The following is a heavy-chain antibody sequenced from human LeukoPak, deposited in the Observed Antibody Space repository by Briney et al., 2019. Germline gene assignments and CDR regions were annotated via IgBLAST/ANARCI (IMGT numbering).Heavy chain of an antibody. Sequence: GGSLRLSCAASGFTFSSYSMNGVRQAPGKGLEWVAYIRSSGSPIYYADSVKGRFTISRDKAKNSLYLQMQSLRDEHTAVYYCVRDPDALDFWGQGTPVTVSS. CDR1: GFTFSSYS. V-gene: IGHV3-48*02. CDR2: IRSSGSPI. J-gene: IGHJ4*02. CDR3: VRDPDALDF.